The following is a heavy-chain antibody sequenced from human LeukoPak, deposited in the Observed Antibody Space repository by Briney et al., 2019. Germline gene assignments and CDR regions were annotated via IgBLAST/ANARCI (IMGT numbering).Heavy chain of an antibody. J-gene: IGHJ4*02. CDR1: GFTFSSYA. CDR2: ISGNTGST. D-gene: IGHD6-13*01. CDR3: AKLSGSSSWYSHFDY. V-gene: IGHV3-23*01. Sequence: PGGSLRLSCAASGFTFSSYALTWVRQAPGKGLEWVSSISGNTGSTDYADSVKGRFTISRDNSKNTLFLQMNSLRPEDTAVYYCAKLSGSSSWYSHFDYWGQGNLVTVSS.